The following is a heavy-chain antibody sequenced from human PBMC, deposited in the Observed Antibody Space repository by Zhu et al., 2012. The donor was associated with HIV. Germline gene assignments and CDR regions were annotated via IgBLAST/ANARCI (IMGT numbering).Heavy chain of an antibody. CDR2: IISSGSDT. V-gene: IGHV3-23*01. Sequence: EVQLLESGGGLVQPGGSLRLSCAASGFTFSSYAMSWVRQAPGKGLEWVSIISSGSDTYYADSVKGRFTISRDNSKNTLYLQMNRLRAEDTAVYYCAKDDRLRGYSCGFDYWGQGALVTVSS. CDR3: AKDDRLRGYSCGFDY. J-gene: IGHJ4*02. D-gene: IGHD5-18*01. CDR1: GFTFSSYA.